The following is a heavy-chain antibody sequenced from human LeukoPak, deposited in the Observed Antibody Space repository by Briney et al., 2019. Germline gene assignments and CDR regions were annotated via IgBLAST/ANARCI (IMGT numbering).Heavy chain of an antibody. CDR3: ARVPRTVVGTKDAKYFQH. CDR2: INKDVNI. CDR1: GFIVTSDD. Sequence: PGGSLRLSCAASGFIVTSDDMNWVRQAPGKGLQWVSVINKDVNIYYADSVKGRFIISRDNSKNTLYLQMNSLRVEDTAVYYCARVPRTVVGTKDAKYFQHWGQGTLVTVSS. J-gene: IGHJ1*01. D-gene: IGHD6-19*01. V-gene: IGHV3-53*01.